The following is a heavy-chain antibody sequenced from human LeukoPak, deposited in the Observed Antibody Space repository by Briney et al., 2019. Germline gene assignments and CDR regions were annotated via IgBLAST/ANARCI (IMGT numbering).Heavy chain of an antibody. J-gene: IGHJ4*02. CDR2: ISGSGINT. D-gene: IGHD6-13*01. CDR1: GFTFSSFA. Sequence: HSGGSLRLSCAASGFTFSSFAMGWVRQAPGKGLEWVSGISGSGINTYYADSVKGRFTISRDNSKGTLYLQMNSLRAEDTAVYYCAKRYTSGWYQYCFDCWGQGTLVTVSS. V-gene: IGHV3-23*01. CDR3: AKRYTSGWYQYCFDC.